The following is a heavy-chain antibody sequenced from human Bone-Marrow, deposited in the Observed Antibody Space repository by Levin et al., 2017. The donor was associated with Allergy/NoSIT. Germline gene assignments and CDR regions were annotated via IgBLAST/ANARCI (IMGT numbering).Heavy chain of an antibody. Sequence: GSLRLSCAVYGGSFSGYYWSWIRQPPGKGLEWIGEINHSGSTNYNPSLKSRVTISVDTSKNQFSLKLSSVTAADTAVYYCARNVISWLDYWGQGTLVTVSS. CDR2: INHSGST. V-gene: IGHV4-34*01. CDR3: ARNVISWLDY. CDR1: GGSFSGYY. D-gene: IGHD6-13*01. J-gene: IGHJ4*02.